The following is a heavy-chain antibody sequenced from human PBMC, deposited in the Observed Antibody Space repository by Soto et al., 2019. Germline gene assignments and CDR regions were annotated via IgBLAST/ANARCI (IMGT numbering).Heavy chain of an antibody. J-gene: IGHJ3*02. CDR2: IKHGGSS. D-gene: IGHD6-19*01. V-gene: IGHV4-34*01. CDR3: ARGGSSDWQVALDI. Sequence: SETLSLTCTVYAGSFSHYYWHWTRQSPGKGLEWIGKIKHGGSSSYNPSLRSRVSISVDMSKNQFSLTLSSVTAADTAVYYCARGGSSDWQVALDIWGQGTMVTVSS. CDR1: AGSFSHYY.